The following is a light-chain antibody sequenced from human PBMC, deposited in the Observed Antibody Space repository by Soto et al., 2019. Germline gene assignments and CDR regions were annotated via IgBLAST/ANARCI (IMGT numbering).Light chain of an antibody. J-gene: IGLJ1*01. CDR2: DDS. CDR1: NIGSKS. V-gene: IGLV3-21*02. Sequence: SYQLSNPPSVSLAPGHTARITCGGNNIGSKSVHWYQQKPGQAPVLVVYDDSDRPSGIPERFSGSNSGNTATLTISRVEAGDGPDYHCQVWDSSSDPYVFGTGTNVTVL. CDR3: QVWDSSSDPYV.